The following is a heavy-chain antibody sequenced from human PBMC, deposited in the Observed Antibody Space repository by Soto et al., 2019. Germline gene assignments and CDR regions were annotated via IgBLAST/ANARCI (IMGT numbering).Heavy chain of an antibody. Sequence: QVQLVQSGSEVKKPGSSVKVSCKASGGSFSSNPISWVRQAPGLGLEWMAGIIPIFATVHYAQKFQGRVTITADESTSTAYMELTSLRSEDTAVYFCARGGRGYSSAPRYYFDYWGQGTLVTAS. J-gene: IGHJ4*02. V-gene: IGHV1-69*01. CDR1: GGSFSSNP. CDR2: IIPIFATV. D-gene: IGHD5-18*01. CDR3: ARGGRGYSSAPRYYFDY.